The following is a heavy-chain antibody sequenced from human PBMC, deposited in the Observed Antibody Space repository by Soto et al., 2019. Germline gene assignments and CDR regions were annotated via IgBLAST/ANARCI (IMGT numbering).Heavy chain of an antibody. D-gene: IGHD6-6*01. Sequence: SETLSLTCAVYGGSFSGYYWSWIRQPPGKGLEWIGEINHSGSTNYNPSLKSRVTISVDTSKNQFSLKLSSVTAADTAVYYCASQGVAARAEFDYWGQGTLVTVSS. J-gene: IGHJ4*02. CDR3: ASQGVAARAEFDY. CDR2: INHSGST. V-gene: IGHV4-34*01. CDR1: GGSFSGYY.